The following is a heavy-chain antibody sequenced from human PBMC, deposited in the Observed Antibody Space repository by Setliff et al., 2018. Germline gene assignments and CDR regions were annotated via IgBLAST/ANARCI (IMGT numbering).Heavy chain of an antibody. CDR3: ARGFDVCGGGACYTDGPYYFDY. J-gene: IGHJ4*02. CDR1: GASISDSY. D-gene: IGHD2-21*02. CDR2: INHSGST. V-gene: IGHV4-34*01. Sequence: SETLSLTCGVSGASISDSYWSWIRQPPGKGLEWIGEINHSGSTNYNPSLKSRVTISVDTSKNQFSLKLSSVAAADTAVYYCARGFDVCGGGACYTDGPYYFDYWGLGTLVTVSS.